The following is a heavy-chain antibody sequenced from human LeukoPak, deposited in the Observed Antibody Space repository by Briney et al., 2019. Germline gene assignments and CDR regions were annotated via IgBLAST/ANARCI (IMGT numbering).Heavy chain of an antibody. V-gene: IGHV3-30*18. D-gene: IGHD5-18*01. Sequence: GGSLRLSCAASGFTFSSFGMHWVRQAPGKGLEWVAVISYDGSNKYYTDSVKGRFTISRDNSKNTLYLQMNSLRAEDTAVYYCAKDNVVQLWLELDHRGQGTLVTVSS. CDR1: GFTFSSFG. CDR2: ISYDGSNK. CDR3: AKDNVVQLWLELDH. J-gene: IGHJ5*02.